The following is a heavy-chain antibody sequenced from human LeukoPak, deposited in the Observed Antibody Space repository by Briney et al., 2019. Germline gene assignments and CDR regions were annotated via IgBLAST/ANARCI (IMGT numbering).Heavy chain of an antibody. Sequence: GGSLRLSCAASGFTFSDYYMSWIRQAPGKGLEWVSYISSSGSTIYYADSVKGRFTISRDNAKNSLYLQMNSLRAEDTAVYYCARTDIVATTPLYYYGMDVWGQGTTVTVSS. CDR1: GFTFSDYY. D-gene: IGHD5-12*01. V-gene: IGHV3-11*04. CDR2: ISSSGSTI. CDR3: ARTDIVATTPLYYYGMDV. J-gene: IGHJ6*02.